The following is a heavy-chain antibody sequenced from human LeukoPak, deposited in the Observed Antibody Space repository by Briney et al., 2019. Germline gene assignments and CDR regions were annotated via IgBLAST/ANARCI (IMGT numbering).Heavy chain of an antibody. CDR1: GGSISNFY. D-gene: IGHD3-10*01. J-gene: IGHJ2*01. CDR2: IYYSGST. CDR3: ARVTSITMVRGVIRYWYFDL. V-gene: IGHV4-59*01. Sequence: SETLSLTCTVSGGSISNFYWTWIRQPPGKGLEWIGYIYYSGSTNYNPSLKSRVTISLDTSKNQFSLKLSSVTAADTAVYYCARVTSITMVRGVIRYWYFDLWGRGTLVTVSS.